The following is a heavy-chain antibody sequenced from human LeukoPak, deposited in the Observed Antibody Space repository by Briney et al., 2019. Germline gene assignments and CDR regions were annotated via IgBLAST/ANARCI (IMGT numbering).Heavy chain of an antibody. Sequence: GGSLRLSCAASGFTLSSYDMHWVRQAPGKGLEWVAVISYDGSNKYYADSVKGRFTISRDNSKNTLYLQMNSLRAEDTAVYYCARDGYNYWFDPWGQGTLVTVSS. CDR3: ARDGYNYWFDP. V-gene: IGHV3-30*03. J-gene: IGHJ5*02. D-gene: IGHD5-24*01. CDR1: GFTLSSYD. CDR2: ISYDGSNK.